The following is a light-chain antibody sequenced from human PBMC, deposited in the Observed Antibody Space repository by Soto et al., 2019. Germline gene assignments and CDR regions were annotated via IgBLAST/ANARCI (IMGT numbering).Light chain of an antibody. CDR1: PSRNNH. CDR3: QRYNNWPLT. Sequence: EIVLTQSPATLSLSPGERATLSCRASPSRNNHLAWYQQKPGQAPSLLIHDSFNRAIGIPVRFRGRGSGTDFTLTISSLESEDFAVYYCQRYNNWPLTFGGGTKVESK. J-gene: IGKJ4*01. V-gene: IGKV3-11*01. CDR2: DSF.